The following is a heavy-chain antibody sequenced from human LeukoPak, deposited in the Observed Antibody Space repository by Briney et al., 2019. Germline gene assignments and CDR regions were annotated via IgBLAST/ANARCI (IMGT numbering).Heavy chain of an antibody. J-gene: IGHJ4*02. Sequence: SQTLSLTCAISGDSVSSNSAACNLIRQSPSRGLEWLGRTFYRSKWYNDYIVSVESRININPDTSKNQFSLQLKSVTPEYTAMYYCAIEEYSSGWSLDYLLQGILVTVSS. D-gene: IGHD6-19*01. CDR1: GDSVSSNSAA. V-gene: IGHV6-1*01. CDR3: AIEEYSSGWSLDY. CDR2: TFYRSKWYN.